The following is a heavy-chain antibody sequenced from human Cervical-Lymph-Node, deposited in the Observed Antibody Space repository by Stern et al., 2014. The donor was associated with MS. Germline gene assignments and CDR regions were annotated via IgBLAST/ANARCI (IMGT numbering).Heavy chain of an antibody. CDR2: ISWNSGAI. CDR3: GKGLTFIQASHIDY. D-gene: IGHD2/OR15-2a*01. CDR1: GFTFEDYA. J-gene: IGHJ4*02. Sequence: EVHLVESGGGLVQPGRSLRLSCVVSGFTFEDYAMHWVRQVPGKGLEWVSSISWNSGAIAYADSVKGRFIISRDNARNSLYLQMNSLRAEDTAFYYCGKGLTFIQASHIDYWGQGTLVAVSS. V-gene: IGHV3-9*01.